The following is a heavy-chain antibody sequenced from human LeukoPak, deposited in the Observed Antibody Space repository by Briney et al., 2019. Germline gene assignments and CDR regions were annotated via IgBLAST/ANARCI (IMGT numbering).Heavy chain of an antibody. CDR3: ASQSSGGFFEDY. Sequence: PGGSLRLSCAASGFTFSSYWMSWVRQAPVKGLEWVANIKQDGSEKYYVDSVKGRFTISRDNAKNSLYLQMNSLRAEDTAVYYCASQSSGGFFEDYWGQGTLVTVSS. V-gene: IGHV3-7*01. J-gene: IGHJ4*02. CDR2: IKQDGSEK. D-gene: IGHD3-3*01. CDR1: GFTFSSYW.